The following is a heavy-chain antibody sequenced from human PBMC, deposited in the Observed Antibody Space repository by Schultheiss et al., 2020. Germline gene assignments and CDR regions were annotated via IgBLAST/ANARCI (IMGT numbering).Heavy chain of an antibody. J-gene: IGHJ6*02. V-gene: IGHV3-23*01. CDR3: AKVHYGSGSYDYYYYGMDV. Sequence: GGSLRLSCAASGFTLRGYAMSWVRQAPGKGLEWVSISGGSKYYADSVKGRFTIYRDNYRSTLYLEMNSLRAEDTAVYYCAKVHYGSGSYDYYYYGMDVWGQGTTVTVSS. CDR1: GFTLRGYA. CDR2: SGGSK. D-gene: IGHD3-10*01.